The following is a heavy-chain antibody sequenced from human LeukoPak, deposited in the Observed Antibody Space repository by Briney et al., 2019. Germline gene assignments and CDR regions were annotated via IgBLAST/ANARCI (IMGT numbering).Heavy chain of an antibody. J-gene: IGHJ5*02. CDR1: GGTFSSYA. CDR3: ATSRGCSSTSCYVRFDP. Sequence: SVKASCKASGGTFSSYAISWVRQAPGQGLEWMGGIIPIFGTANYAQKFQGRVTITADESTSTAYMELSSLRSEDTAVYYCATSRGCSSTSCYVRFDPWGLGTLVTVSS. V-gene: IGHV1-69*01. D-gene: IGHD2-2*01. CDR2: IIPIFGTA.